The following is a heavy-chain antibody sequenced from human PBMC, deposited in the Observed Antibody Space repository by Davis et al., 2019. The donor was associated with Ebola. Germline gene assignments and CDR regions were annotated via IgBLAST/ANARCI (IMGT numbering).Heavy chain of an antibody. CDR2: IYSGGST. D-gene: IGHD3-3*01. CDR3: ARDHYDFFYYGMDV. CDR1: AFTFSTYS. V-gene: IGHV3-66*01. Sequence: GESLKISCAGSAFTFSTYSMNWVRQAPGKGLEWVSVIYSGGSTYYADSVKGRFTISRDNSKNTLYLQMNSLRAEDTAVYYCARDHYDFFYYGMDVWGQGTTVTVSS. J-gene: IGHJ6*02.